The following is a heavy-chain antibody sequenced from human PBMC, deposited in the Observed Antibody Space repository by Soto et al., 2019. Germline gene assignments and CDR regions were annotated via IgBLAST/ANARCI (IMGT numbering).Heavy chain of an antibody. CDR2: ITASGYSA. Sequence: EAQLLESGGGLVQPGGSLRLSCAASGLAFSNYAMTWVRQAPGNGLEWVSIITASGYSAYYGGAVKGRFTTSRDNSRSTLYLPMNGLRADDKAVYYCAKGDLLWDPFDFWGQGTLVTVSS. D-gene: IGHD3-16*01. CDR3: AKGDLLWDPFDF. CDR1: GLAFSNYA. V-gene: IGHV3-23*01. J-gene: IGHJ4*02.